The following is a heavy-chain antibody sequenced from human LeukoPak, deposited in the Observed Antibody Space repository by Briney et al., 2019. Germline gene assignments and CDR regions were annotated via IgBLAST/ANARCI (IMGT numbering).Heavy chain of an antibody. V-gene: IGHV1-69*13. CDR2: IIPIFGTA. CDR1: GGTFSSYA. J-gene: IGHJ4*02. CDR3: ARDVPSSGVSSGYLRLDY. D-gene: IGHD3-22*01. Sequence: GASVKVSCKASGGTFSSYAISWVRQAPGQGLEWMGGIIPIFGTANYAQKFQGRVTITADESTSTAYMELSSLRSEDTAVYYCARDVPSSGVSSGYLRLDYWGQGTLVTVSS.